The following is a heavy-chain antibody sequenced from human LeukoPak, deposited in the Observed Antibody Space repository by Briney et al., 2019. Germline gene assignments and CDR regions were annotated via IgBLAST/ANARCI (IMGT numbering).Heavy chain of an antibody. CDR2: IYPDDSDS. V-gene: IGHV5-51*01. D-gene: IGHD4-23*01. J-gene: IGHJ4*02. CDR3: ARLDSVALGPDY. Sequence: GESLKISCETSGYSFTTYWIGWVRQMPGTGLEWVGAIYPDDSDSRYSPSFQGQVVISADRSIRTAYLHWISLKASDTALYYCARLDSVALGPDYWGQGTLVTVSS. CDR1: GYSFTTYW.